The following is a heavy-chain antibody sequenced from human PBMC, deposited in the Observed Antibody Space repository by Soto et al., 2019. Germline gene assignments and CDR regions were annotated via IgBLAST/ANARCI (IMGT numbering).Heavy chain of an antibody. Sequence: SETLSLTCTVSGGSIDSDGSYWSWIRQSPGEGLEWLGYIYYSGTTYYNPSLKSRVSISLDTSKNQFSLKLSSVTAAATALYYCARGERQPQRDDWGRGTLVTVSS. CDR2: IYYSGTT. J-gene: IGHJ4*02. D-gene: IGHD6-25*01. CDR1: GGSIDSDGSY. V-gene: IGHV4-31*03. CDR3: ARGERQPQRDD.